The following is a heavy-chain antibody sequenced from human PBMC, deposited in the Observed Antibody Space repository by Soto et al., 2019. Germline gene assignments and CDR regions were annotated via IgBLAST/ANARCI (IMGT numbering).Heavy chain of an antibody. CDR2: INPNRGGT. Sequence: GASVKVSCKASGYSFTDSYRHWVRQAPGQGLEWMGWINPNRGGTNYAQKFQGWVTMTSDTFISTAYMELSRLKSDDTAVYYCARGKFYDSTAYYLDYFGQGTLVTFSS. V-gene: IGHV1-2*04. CDR1: GYSFTDSY. CDR3: ARGKFYDSTAYYLDY. D-gene: IGHD3-22*01. J-gene: IGHJ4*02.